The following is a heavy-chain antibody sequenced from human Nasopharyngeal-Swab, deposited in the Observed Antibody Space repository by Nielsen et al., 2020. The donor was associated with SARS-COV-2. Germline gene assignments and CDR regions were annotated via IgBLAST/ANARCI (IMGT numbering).Heavy chain of an antibody. V-gene: IGHV3-21*01. CDR3: ARGGGMASVAVVYYYGMDV. J-gene: IGHJ6*02. CDR2: ISSSSSYI. D-gene: IGHD6-19*01. CDR1: GFTFSSYS. Sequence: GGSLRLSCAASGFTFSSYSMNWVRQAPGKGLEWVSSISSSSSYIYYADSVKGRFTISRDNAKNSLYLQMNSLRAEDTAVYYCARGGGMASVAVVYYYGMDVWGQGTTVTVS.